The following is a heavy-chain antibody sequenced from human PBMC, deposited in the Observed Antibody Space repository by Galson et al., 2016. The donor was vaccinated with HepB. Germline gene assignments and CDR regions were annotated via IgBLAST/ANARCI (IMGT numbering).Heavy chain of an antibody. V-gene: IGHV3-23*01. CDR1: GFTFSSYA. J-gene: IGHJ1*01. Sequence: SLRLSCAASGFTFSSYAMSWVRQAPGKGLEWVSSISHNSAGAYYADSVKGRFTISRDNSKNTLYLQMNSLRAGDTALYYCAKAIPSTIIIINALDSWGQGTLVTVSS. CDR3: AKAIPSTIIIINALDS. CDR2: ISHNSAGA. D-gene: IGHD3-10*01.